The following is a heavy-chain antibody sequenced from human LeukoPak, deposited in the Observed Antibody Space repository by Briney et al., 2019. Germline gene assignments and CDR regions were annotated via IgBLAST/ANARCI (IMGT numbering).Heavy chain of an antibody. J-gene: IGHJ4*02. CDR2: LSSSGGST. Sequence: TGGSLRLSCAASGFTFSNYGMNWVRQAPGKGLEWVSALSSSGGSTYYADSVKGRFTISRDNAKNSLYLQMNSLRAEDTAVYYCAKDYPASGIYPSYLHYWGQGSLVTVSS. CDR3: AKDYPASGIYPSYLHY. V-gene: IGHV3-23*01. CDR1: GFTFSNYG. D-gene: IGHD3-10*01.